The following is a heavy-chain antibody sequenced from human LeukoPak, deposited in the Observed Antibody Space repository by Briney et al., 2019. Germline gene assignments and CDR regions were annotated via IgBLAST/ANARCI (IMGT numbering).Heavy chain of an antibody. Sequence: SETLSLTCTVSGDFISSYYWSWIRQPPGKGLEWIGYVYYTGSTNYNPSLKGRVTISVDTSKNQFFLKLSSVTAADTAMYYCARASIRYYDSSAYSHWGQGALVTVSS. V-gene: IGHV4-59*01. CDR3: ARASIRYYDSSAYSH. CDR2: VYYTGST. J-gene: IGHJ4*02. CDR1: GDFISSYY. D-gene: IGHD3-22*01.